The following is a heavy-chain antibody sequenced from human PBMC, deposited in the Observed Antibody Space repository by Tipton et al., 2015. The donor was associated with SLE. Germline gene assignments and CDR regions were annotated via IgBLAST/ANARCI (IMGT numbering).Heavy chain of an antibody. CDR1: SESIRSSSYY. Sequence: TLSLTCTVSSESIRSSSYYWGWIRQSPGKGLEWIATIYNSGSAYYNPSLRSRVTASVDTSKNQFSLRLNSVTAADTALYYCARQRLRYSSSWSPNWFDPWGQGTLVTVSS. D-gene: IGHD6-13*01. V-gene: IGHV4-39*01. CDR2: IYNSGSA. J-gene: IGHJ5*02. CDR3: ARQRLRYSSSWSPNWFDP.